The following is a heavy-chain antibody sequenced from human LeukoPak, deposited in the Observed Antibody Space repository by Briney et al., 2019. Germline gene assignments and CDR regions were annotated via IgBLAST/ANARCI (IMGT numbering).Heavy chain of an antibody. Sequence: ASVKVSCKASGGTFSSYAISWVRQAPGQGLEWMGGIIPIFGTANYAQKSQGRVTITADESTSTAYMELSSLRSEDTAVYYCARDPPTTVTTHFYYYYGMDVWGQGTTVTVSS. J-gene: IGHJ6*02. CDR1: GGTFSSYA. CDR2: IIPIFGTA. CDR3: ARDPPTTVTTHFYYYYGMDV. D-gene: IGHD4-17*01. V-gene: IGHV1-69*01.